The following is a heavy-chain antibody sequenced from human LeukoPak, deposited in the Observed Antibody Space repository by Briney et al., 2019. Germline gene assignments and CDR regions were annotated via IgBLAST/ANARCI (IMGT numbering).Heavy chain of an antibody. V-gene: IGHV4-34*01. D-gene: IGHD5-12*01. Sequence: SETLSLTCAVYGGSFSGYYWSWIRQPPGKGLEWIGEINHSGSTNYNPSLKSRVTISVDTSKNQFSLKLRSVTAADTAVYYCASRLYSGYDPFDYWGQGTLVTVSS. CDR3: ASRLYSGYDPFDY. CDR2: INHSGST. J-gene: IGHJ4*02. CDR1: GGSFSGYY.